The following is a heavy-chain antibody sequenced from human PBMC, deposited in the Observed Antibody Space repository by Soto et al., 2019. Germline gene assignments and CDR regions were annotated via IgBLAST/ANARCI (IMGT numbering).Heavy chain of an antibody. CDR2: ISAYNGNT. CDR3: ARERGITMVRGVITDFYYYGMDV. Sequence: QVQLVQSGAEVKKPGASVKVSCKASGYTFTSYGISWVRQAPGQGLEWMGWISAYNGNTNYAQKLQGRVPMTRDTYTSTAYMELRSLRSDDTAVYYCARERGITMVRGVITDFYYYGMDVWGQGTTVTVSS. CDR1: GYTFTSYG. D-gene: IGHD3-10*01. J-gene: IGHJ6*02. V-gene: IGHV1-18*04.